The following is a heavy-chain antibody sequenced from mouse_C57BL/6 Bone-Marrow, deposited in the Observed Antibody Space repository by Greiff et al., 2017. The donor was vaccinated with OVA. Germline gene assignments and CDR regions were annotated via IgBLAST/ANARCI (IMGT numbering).Heavy chain of an antibody. J-gene: IGHJ3*01. CDR3: ARGNYYSNPWFAY. CDR2: INPNNGGT. V-gene: IGHV1-26*01. D-gene: IGHD2-5*01. Sequence: VQLQQSGPELVKPGASVKISCKASGYTFTDYYMNWVKQSHGKSLEWIGDINPNNGGTSYNQKFKGKATLTVDKSSSTAYMELRSLTSEDSAVYYCARGNYYSNPWFAYWGQGTLVTVSA. CDR1: GYTFTDYY.